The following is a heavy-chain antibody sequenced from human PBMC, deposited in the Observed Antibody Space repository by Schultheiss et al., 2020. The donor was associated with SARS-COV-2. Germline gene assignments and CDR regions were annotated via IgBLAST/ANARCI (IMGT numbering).Heavy chain of an antibody. V-gene: IGHV6-1*01. D-gene: IGHD6-19*01. CDR3: ARETDEIAVAGDYYYYGIDV. J-gene: IGHJ6*02. Sequence: SQTLSLTCAISGDSVSSNSAAWNWIRQSPSRGLEWLGRTYYRSKWYNDYAVSVKSRITINPDTSKNQFSLQLNSVTPEDTAVYYCARETDEIAVAGDYYYYGIDVWGQGTTVTVSS. CDR2: TYYRSKWYN. CDR1: GDSVSSNSAA.